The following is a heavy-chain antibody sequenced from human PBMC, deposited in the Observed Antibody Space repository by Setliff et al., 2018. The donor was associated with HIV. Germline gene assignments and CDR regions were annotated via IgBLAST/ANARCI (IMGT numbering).Heavy chain of an antibody. J-gene: IGHJ4*02. CDR2: IFYSGHT. V-gene: IGHV4-39*07. D-gene: IGHD3-9*01. CDR3: ARHSGAYYEFLTYYYPRYSFDF. Sequence: SETLSLTCTVSGGSISSSSYYWGWIRQPPGKGLEWIGNIFYSGHTFYNPSLKSRVTISVDTSKNQFSLKLSSVTAADTAVYYCARHSGAYYEFLTYYYPRYSFDFWGQGTLVTVSS. CDR1: GGSISSSSYY.